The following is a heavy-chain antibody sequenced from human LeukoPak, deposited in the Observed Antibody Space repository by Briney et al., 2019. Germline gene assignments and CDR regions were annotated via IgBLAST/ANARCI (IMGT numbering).Heavy chain of an antibody. J-gene: IGHJ3*02. CDR2: IYTSGST. Sequence: SETLSLTCTVSGGSISSYYWSWIRQPAGKGLEWIGRIYTSGSTNYNPSLKSRATMSVDTSKNQFSLKLSSVTAADTAVYYCARDRGTYYYDSSGYYDAFDIWGQGTMVTVSS. CDR3: ARDRGTYYYDSSGYYDAFDI. V-gene: IGHV4-4*07. D-gene: IGHD3-22*01. CDR1: GGSISSYY.